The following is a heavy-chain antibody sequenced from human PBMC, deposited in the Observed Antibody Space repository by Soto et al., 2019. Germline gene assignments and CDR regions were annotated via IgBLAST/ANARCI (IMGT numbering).Heavy chain of an antibody. J-gene: IGHJ6*02. CDR1: GGSTSSSNW. V-gene: IGHV4-4*02. CDR3: ASVRGGYYYAMDV. CDR2: IYHSGST. D-gene: IGHD3-10*02. Sequence: SETLSLTCAVSGGSTSSSNWWSWVRQPPGKGLEWIGEIYHSGSTYYNPSLKSRVTISVDKSKNQFSLKLSSVTAADTAVHYCASVRGGYYYAMDVWGQGTTVTVSS.